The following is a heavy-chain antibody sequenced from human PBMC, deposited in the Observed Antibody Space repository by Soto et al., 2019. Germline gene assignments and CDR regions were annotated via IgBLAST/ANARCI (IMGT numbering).Heavy chain of an antibody. V-gene: IGHV4-59*12. Sequence: SETLSLTCTVSGGSISSYYWSWIRQPPGKGLEWIGYIYYSGSTNYNPSLKSRVTISVDTSKNQFSLKLSSVTAADTAVYYCARETYGGYVGYFDPWGQGTLVTVSS. CDR2: IYYSGST. J-gene: IGHJ5*02. CDR3: ARETYGGYVGYFDP. CDR1: GGSISSYY. D-gene: IGHD4-17*01.